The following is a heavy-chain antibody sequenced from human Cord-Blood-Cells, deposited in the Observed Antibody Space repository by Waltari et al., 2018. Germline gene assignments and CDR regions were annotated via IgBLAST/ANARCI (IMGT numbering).Heavy chain of an antibody. CDR3: ARSKRFGELLFDY. Sequence: QVQLVQSGAEVKKPGASVTVSCKASGYTFTRYAINWVRQATGQGLEWMGWMNPNSGNTGYAQKFQGRVTITRNTSISTAYMELSSLRSEDTAVYYCARSKRFGELLFDYWGQGTLVTVSS. CDR1: GYTFTRYA. J-gene: IGHJ4*02. D-gene: IGHD3-10*01. CDR2: MNPNSGNT. V-gene: IGHV1-8*03.